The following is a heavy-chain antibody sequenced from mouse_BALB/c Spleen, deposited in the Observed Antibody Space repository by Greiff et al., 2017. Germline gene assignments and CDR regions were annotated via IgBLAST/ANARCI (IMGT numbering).Heavy chain of an antibody. CDR2: INPYNGAT. CDR3: NPLDYDFAD. Sequence: VQLQQSGPELVKPGASVKISCKASGYSFTGYYMHWVKQSHVKSLEWIGRINPYNGATSYNQNFKDKASLTVDKSSSTAYMELHSLTSEDSAVYYCNPLDYDFADWGQGTLVTVSA. J-gene: IGHJ3*01. CDR1: GYSFTGYY. V-gene: IGHV1-31*01. D-gene: IGHD2-4*01.